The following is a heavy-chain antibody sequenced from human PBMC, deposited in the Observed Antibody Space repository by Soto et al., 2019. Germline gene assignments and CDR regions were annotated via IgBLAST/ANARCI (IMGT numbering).Heavy chain of an antibody. V-gene: IGHV1-18*04. D-gene: IGHD3-10*01. CDR3: ARFVADGSH. CDR2: VSPNNGDT. CDR1: GYTFTSYG. Sequence: QVQLLQSGPEVQKPGASVRVSCKTSGYTFTSYGISWVRQAPGQGLEWMGRVSPNNGDTYYAQKFQGRVTMTTDASTNTVYLDLTSLTSDDTAIYFCARFVADGSHWGQGTLVTVSS. J-gene: IGHJ4*02.